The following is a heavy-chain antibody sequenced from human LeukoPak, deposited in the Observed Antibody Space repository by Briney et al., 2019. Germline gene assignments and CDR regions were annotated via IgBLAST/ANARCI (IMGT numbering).Heavy chain of an antibody. Sequence: ASVKVSCKASGYTFTSYGISWVRQAPGQGLEWMGWISAYNGNTSYAQKLQGRVTMTTDTSTSTAYMELRSLRSDDTAVYYCARRSDTIFGVVPYYFDYWGQGTLVTVSS. J-gene: IGHJ4*02. CDR2: ISAYNGNT. CDR3: ARRSDTIFGVVPYYFDY. V-gene: IGHV1-18*01. D-gene: IGHD3-3*01. CDR1: GYTFTSYG.